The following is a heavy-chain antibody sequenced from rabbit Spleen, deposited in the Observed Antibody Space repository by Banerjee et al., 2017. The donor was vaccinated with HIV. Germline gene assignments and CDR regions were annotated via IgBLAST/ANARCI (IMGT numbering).Heavy chain of an antibody. CDR3: ARDLTGVIGWNFGW. J-gene: IGHJ4*01. Sequence: QEQLEESGGDLVKPEGSLTLSCTASGFDFSDYGMSWVRQAPGKGLGWIACIAAGSGGTTYYATWAKGRFTFSKTSSTTVTLQMTSLTAADTATYFCARDLTGVIGWNFGWWGPGTLVTVS. CDR2: IAAGSGGTT. V-gene: IGHV1S45*01. D-gene: IGHD1-1*01. CDR1: GFDFSDYG.